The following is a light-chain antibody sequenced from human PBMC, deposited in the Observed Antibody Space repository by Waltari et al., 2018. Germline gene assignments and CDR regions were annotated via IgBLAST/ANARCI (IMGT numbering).Light chain of an antibody. J-gene: IGKJ1*01. CDR3: LQYNNKPPGT. Sequence: DFQMTHPPSSLSASVGARVPITCRASQGISDYLSCYKQKQGKAPKRLIYAASSLESGVPSRFSGSGSGTEVTITISSRQPEDFSAYYCLQYNNKPPGTFGQGTKVEIK. CDR1: QGISDY. V-gene: IGKV1-17*01. CDR2: AAS.